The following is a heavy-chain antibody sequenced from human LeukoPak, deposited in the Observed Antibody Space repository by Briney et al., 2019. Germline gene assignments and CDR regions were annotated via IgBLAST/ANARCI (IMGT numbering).Heavy chain of an antibody. CDR2: ISGSGGST. D-gene: IGHD3-22*01. V-gene: IGHV3-23*01. CDR1: GFTFSSYA. J-gene: IGHJ4*02. CDR3: AKGESIMIVVVTNTYYFDY. Sequence: PGGSLRLSCAASGFTFSSYAMSWVRQAPGKGLEWVSAISGSGGSTYYADSVKGRFTISRDNSKNTLYLQMSSLRAEDTAVYYCAKGESIMIVVVTNTYYFDYWGQGTLVTVSS.